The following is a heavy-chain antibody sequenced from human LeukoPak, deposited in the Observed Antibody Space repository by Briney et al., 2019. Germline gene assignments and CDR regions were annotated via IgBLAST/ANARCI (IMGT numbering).Heavy chain of an antibody. D-gene: IGHD1-26*01. CDR3: ARDHERELPDAFDI. Sequence: PGGSLRLSCAASGFTFSSYWMSWVRQAPGKGLEWEANIKQDGSEKYYVDSVKGRFTISRDNAKNSLYLQMNSLRAEDTAVYYCARDHERELPDAFDIWGQGTMVTVSS. V-gene: IGHV3-7*01. CDR1: GFTFSSYW. J-gene: IGHJ3*02. CDR2: IKQDGSEK.